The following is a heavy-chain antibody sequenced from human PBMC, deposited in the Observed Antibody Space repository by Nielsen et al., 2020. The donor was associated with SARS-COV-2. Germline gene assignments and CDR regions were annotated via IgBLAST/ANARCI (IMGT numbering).Heavy chain of an antibody. CDR1: GYTFPAYG. D-gene: IGHD3-10*01. CDR2: ISPYNGHT. J-gene: IGHJ4*02. V-gene: IGHV1-18*01. CDR3: GRDWDYNYGSGSGLDS. Sequence: ASVKVSCKASGYTFPAYGITWVRQAPGHGLEWMGWISPYNGHTTYAQNFQGRVTLTTDTSASTAYMELRNLRSDDTAVFYCGRDWDYNYGSGSGLDSWGQGTLVTVSS.